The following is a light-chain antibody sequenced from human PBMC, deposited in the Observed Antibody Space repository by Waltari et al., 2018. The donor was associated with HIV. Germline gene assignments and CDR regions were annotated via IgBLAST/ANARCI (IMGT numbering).Light chain of an antibody. V-gene: IGLV2-23*02. Sequence: QSALTQPASVSGSPGKSITISCTGTNSNVGSFNFVSLYQQQPGKAPRLMIYEVTKRPSGISNRFSVSKSGNTASLTISWLQAEDEAYYYCSSYAGSNIWVFGGGTKLTVL. CDR1: NSNVGSFNF. J-gene: IGLJ3*02. CDR3: SSYAGSNIWV. CDR2: EVT.